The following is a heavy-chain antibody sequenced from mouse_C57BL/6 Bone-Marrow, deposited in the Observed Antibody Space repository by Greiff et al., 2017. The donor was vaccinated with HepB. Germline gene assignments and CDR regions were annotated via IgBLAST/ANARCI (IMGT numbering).Heavy chain of an antibody. Sequence: DVHLVEPGGGLVKPGGSLKLSCAASGFTFSDYGMHWVRQAPEKGLEWVAYISSGSSTINYAYTVKGRFTISRDNAKNTLYLQMTSLRSEDTAMYYSLLRFAYWGQGTLVTVSA. J-gene: IGHJ3*01. CDR1: GFTFSDYG. CDR3: LLRFAY. V-gene: IGHV5-17*01. D-gene: IGHD3-2*02. CDR2: ISSGSSTI.